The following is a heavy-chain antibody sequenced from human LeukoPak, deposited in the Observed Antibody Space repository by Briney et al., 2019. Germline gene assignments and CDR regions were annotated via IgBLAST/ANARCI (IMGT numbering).Heavy chain of an antibody. CDR2: IKQDGSEK. D-gene: IGHD2-15*01. CDR1: GFTFSNNW. Sequence: AGSLRLSCAASGFTFSNNWMSWVRQAPGKGLQWVANIKQDGSEKYYVDSVKGRFTISRDDAKNLLYLQMNSLRAEDTAVSSCASGPCVVVSGPDY. CDR3: ASGPCVVVSGPDY. J-gene: IGHJ4*01. V-gene: IGHV3-7*01.